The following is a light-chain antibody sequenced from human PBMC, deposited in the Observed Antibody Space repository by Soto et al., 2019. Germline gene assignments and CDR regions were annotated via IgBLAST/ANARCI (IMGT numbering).Light chain of an antibody. CDR1: QRVSSY. Sequence: EIVLTQSTVTLYLSPGERATLSCRASQRVSSYLAWYQQKPGQAPRLVIYDASNRPTGISARFSGIVSGTDFTFIISRLVPEDLAFYYGHQRSYWPYTFGGVTNVLFK. CDR2: DAS. CDR3: HQRSYWPYT. V-gene: IGKV3-11*01. J-gene: IGKJ4*01.